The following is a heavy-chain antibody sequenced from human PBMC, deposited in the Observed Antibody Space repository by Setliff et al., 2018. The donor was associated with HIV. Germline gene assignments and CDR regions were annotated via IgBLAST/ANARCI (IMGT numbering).Heavy chain of an antibody. V-gene: IGHV4-61*02. CDR1: GGSLSSGYYY. CDR2: IYSSGST. CDR3: AREDYYYYGMDV. J-gene: IGHJ6*02. Sequence: PSETLSLTCTVSGGSLSSGYYYWSWVRQPAGKGLEWIGRIYSSGSTNYNPSLKSRVTISVDTSKNQFSLKLSSVTAADTAVYYCAREDYYYYGMDVWGQGTTVTVSS.